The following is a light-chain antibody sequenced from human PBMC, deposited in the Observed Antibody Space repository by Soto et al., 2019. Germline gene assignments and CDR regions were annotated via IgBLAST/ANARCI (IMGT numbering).Light chain of an antibody. CDR3: QQYGSSIT. Sequence: EVVLTQSPGTLSLSPGEGAPLSCRASQCVSSTYLAWYQQEPGQAPRLLIYGASNRATGIPDRFSGSGSGTDFTLTINRLEPEDFAVYYCQQYGSSITFGQGTRLEIK. CDR2: GAS. CDR1: QCVSSTY. J-gene: IGKJ5*01. V-gene: IGKV3-20*01.